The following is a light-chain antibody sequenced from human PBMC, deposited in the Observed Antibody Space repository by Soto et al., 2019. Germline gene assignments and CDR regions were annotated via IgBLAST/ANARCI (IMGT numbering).Light chain of an antibody. J-gene: IGKJ1*01. CDR3: QQSYSSRP. Sequence: DIQMTQSPSSLSASVGDRVPITCRASQSISSYLNWYQQKPGKAPTLLIYTASSLQSGVPSRFSSGGSGTYFTLTISRLQPEDSATYYCQQSYSSRPFGQGTKVEIK. CDR2: TAS. V-gene: IGKV1-39*01. CDR1: QSISSY.